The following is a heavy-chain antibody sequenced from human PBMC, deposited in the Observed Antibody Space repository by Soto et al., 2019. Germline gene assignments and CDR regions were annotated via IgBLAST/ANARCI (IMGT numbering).Heavy chain of an antibody. CDR3: ASDWAAAGPFDY. CDR1: GYTFTSYG. Sequence: QVQLVQSGAEVKKPGASVKVSCKASGYTFTSYGISWVRQAPGQGLEWMGWISAYNGNTNYAQKLQGRVTMTTDASTSKAYMELSSLRSDDTAVYYCASDWAAAGPFDYWGQGTLVPVSS. CDR2: ISAYNGNT. J-gene: IGHJ4*02. V-gene: IGHV1-18*01. D-gene: IGHD6-13*01.